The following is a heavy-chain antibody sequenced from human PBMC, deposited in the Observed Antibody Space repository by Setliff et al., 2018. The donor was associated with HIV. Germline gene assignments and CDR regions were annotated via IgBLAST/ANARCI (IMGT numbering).Heavy chain of an antibody. CDR3: ARVYDTSGYSLSIPGY. J-gene: IGHJ4*02. V-gene: IGHV3-7*01. D-gene: IGHD3-22*01. Sequence: LRLSCAATGFTFSRYWMTWVRQAPGKGLEWVANIKQDGSEKYYVDSVKGRFTISRDNAKNSMYLQMNSLRAEDTALYYCARVYDTSGYSLSIPGYWGQGTLVTVS. CDR1: GFTFSRYW. CDR2: IKQDGSEK.